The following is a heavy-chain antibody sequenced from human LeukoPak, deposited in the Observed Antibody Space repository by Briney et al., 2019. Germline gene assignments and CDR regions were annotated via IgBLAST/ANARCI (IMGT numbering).Heavy chain of an antibody. CDR3: AREEQGIAVPFDY. Sequence: GGSLRLSCAASGFTFSSYEVNWVRQAPGKGLEWVSYISSSGSTIYYADSVKGRFTISRDNAMNSLYLQMNSLRAEDTAVYYCAREEQGIAVPFDYWGQGTLVTVSS. CDR1: GFTFSSYE. D-gene: IGHD6-19*01. J-gene: IGHJ4*02. CDR2: ISSSGSTI. V-gene: IGHV3-48*03.